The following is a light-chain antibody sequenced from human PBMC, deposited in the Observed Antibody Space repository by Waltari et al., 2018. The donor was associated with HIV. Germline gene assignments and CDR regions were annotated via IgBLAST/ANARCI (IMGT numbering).Light chain of an antibody. CDR3: QQSLDIPWK. V-gene: IGKV4-1*01. CDR1: QRVLSNTNKMNY. CDR2: WAS. Sequence: DIVMTQPPDSLSVSLGERATINCKSSQRVLSNTNKMNYLAWYQQKPRHPPKVLIYWASRRGSGVSDRFSGRGSGADFTLAISCLQGAYVAVYYCQQSLDIPWKFGQETKVEIK. J-gene: IGKJ1*01.